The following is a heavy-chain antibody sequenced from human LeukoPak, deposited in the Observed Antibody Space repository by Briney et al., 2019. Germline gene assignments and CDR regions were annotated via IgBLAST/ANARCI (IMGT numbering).Heavy chain of an antibody. V-gene: IGHV1-18*01. J-gene: IGHJ5*02. CDR3: ARDYYDILTGYYSGNWFDP. Sequence: ASVKVSCKASGYTFTSYGISWVRQAPGQGLEWMGWISAYNGNTNYAQKLQGRVTMTTDTSTSTAYMELRSLRSDDTAVYYCARDYYDILTGYYSGNWFDPWGQGTLVTVSS. CDR2: ISAYNGNT. CDR1: GYTFTSYG. D-gene: IGHD3-9*01.